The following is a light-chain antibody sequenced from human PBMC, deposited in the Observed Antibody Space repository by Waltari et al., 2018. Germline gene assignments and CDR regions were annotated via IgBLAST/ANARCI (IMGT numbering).Light chain of an antibody. CDR3: QQSYIPPIT. V-gene: IGKV1-39*01. CDR2: AAS. Sequence: DIQMTQSPSSLSASVGDRVIITCRASQSISRYLNWYQQKPGDAPKLLIYAASSLQSGVPSTFSGAGSGTDFTLTISSLQPEDFATYFCQQSYIPPITFGQGTRLDIK. J-gene: IGKJ5*01. CDR1: QSISRY.